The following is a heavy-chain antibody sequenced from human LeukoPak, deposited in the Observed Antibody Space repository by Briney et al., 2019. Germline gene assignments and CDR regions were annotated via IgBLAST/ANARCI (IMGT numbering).Heavy chain of an antibody. V-gene: IGHV3-33*01. J-gene: IGHJ3*02. CDR1: GFTFSSYG. CDR2: IWYDGSNK. CDR3: ARVYNRGAFDI. D-gene: IGHD1-1*01. Sequence: GGSLRLSCAASGFTFSSYGMHWVRQAPGKGLEWVAVIWYDGSNKYYADSVKGRFTVSRDNSKNTLYLQMNSLRAEDTAVYYCARVYNRGAFDIWGQGTMVTVSS.